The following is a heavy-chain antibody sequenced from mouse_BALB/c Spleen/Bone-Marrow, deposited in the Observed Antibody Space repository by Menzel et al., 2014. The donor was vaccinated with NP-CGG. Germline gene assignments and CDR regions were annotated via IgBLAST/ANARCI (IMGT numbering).Heavy chain of an antibody. CDR2: ISYDGSN. J-gene: IGHJ3*01. Sequence: EVKLVESGPGLVKPSQSLSLTCSVTGYSITSGYYWNWIRQFPGNKLEWMGYISYDGSNNYNPSLKNRISITRDTSKNQFFLKLNYVTTEDTATYYCAQATATWFAYWGQGTLVTVSA. CDR1: GYSITSGYY. CDR3: AQATATWFAY. V-gene: IGHV3-6*02. D-gene: IGHD1-2*01.